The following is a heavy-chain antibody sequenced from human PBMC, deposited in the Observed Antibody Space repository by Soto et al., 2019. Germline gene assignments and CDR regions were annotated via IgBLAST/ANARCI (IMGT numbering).Heavy chain of an antibody. D-gene: IGHD2-15*01. V-gene: IGHV1-2*04. Sequence: GASVKVSCKASGYTFTGYYMHWVRQAPGQGLEWMGWINPNSGGTNYAQKFQGWVTMTRDTSISTAYMELSRLRSDDTAVYYCAREVVAATEDHAFDSLGQGTMVIV. CDR3: AREVVAATEDHAFDS. J-gene: IGHJ3*02. CDR1: GYTFTGYY. CDR2: INPNSGGT.